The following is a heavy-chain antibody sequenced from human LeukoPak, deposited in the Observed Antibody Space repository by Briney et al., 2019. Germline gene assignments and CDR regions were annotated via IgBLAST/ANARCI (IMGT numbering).Heavy chain of an antibody. V-gene: IGHV4-39*01. CDR3: ATRDYLTGEHDYYYYYMDV. CDR2: ICYSGST. Sequence: SETLSLTCTVSGGSIGSSSYYWGWIRQPPGQGLEWIVSICYSGSTYYNPSLKSRVTISVNTSKNQFSLKLSSVTAADTAVYYCATRDYLTGEHDYYYYYMDVWGKGTTVTVSS. CDR1: GGSIGSSSYY. J-gene: IGHJ6*03. D-gene: IGHD7-27*01.